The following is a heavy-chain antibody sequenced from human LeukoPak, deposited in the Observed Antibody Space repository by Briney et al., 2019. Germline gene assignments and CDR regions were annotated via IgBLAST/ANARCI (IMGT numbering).Heavy chain of an antibody. V-gene: IGHV1-8*01. CDR1: GYTFTSYD. CDR3: ARINSSSWYPENWFDP. Sequence: GASVKVSCKASGYTFTSYDINWVRQATGQGLEWMGWMNPNSGNTGYAQKFQGRVTMTRNTSISTAYMELSSLRSEDTAVYYCARINSSSWYPENWFDPWGQGTLVTVSS. D-gene: IGHD6-13*01. CDR2: MNPNSGNT. J-gene: IGHJ5*02.